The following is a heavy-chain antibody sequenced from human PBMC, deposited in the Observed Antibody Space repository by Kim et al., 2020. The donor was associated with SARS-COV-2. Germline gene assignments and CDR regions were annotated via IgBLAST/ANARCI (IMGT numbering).Heavy chain of an antibody. Sequence: GGSLRLSCAASGFTFSSYWMHWVRQAPGKGLVRVSRINSDGSSTSYADSVKGRFIISRDNAKNTLYLQMNSLRAEDTAVYYCVREGYSSGWEDYWGQGTLVTVSS. D-gene: IGHD6-19*01. J-gene: IGHJ4*02. CDR1: GFTFSSYW. V-gene: IGHV3-74*01. CDR3: VREGYSSGWEDY. CDR2: INSDGSST.